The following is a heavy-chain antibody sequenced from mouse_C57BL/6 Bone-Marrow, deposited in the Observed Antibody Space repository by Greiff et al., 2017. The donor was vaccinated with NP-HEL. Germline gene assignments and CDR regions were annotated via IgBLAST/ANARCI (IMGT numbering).Heavy chain of an antibody. V-gene: IGHV1-22*01. Sequence: EVQLVESGPELVKPGASVKMSCKASGYTFTDYNMHWVKQSHGKSLEWIGYINPNNGGTSYNQKFKGKATLTVNKSSSTAYMELRSLTSEDSAVYYCAREEDYYGYDEGAWFAYWGQGTLVTVSA. CDR1: GYTFTDYN. CDR2: INPNNGGT. CDR3: AREEDYYGYDEGAWFAY. D-gene: IGHD2-2*01. J-gene: IGHJ3*01.